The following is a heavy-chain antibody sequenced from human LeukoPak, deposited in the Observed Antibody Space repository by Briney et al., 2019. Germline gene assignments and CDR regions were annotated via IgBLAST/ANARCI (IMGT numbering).Heavy chain of an antibody. V-gene: IGHV1-2*04. J-gene: IGHJ5*02. CDR2: INPNSGGT. CDR3: ARAGRAPAHSGIAVAQPGFDP. D-gene: IGHD6-19*01. CDR1: GYTFTGYY. Sequence: ASVKVSCKASGYTFTGYYMHWVRQAPGQGLEWMGRINPNSGGTNYAQKFQGWVTMTRDTSISTAYMELSRLRAADTAVYYCARAGRAPAHSGIAVAQPGFDPWGQGTLVTVSS.